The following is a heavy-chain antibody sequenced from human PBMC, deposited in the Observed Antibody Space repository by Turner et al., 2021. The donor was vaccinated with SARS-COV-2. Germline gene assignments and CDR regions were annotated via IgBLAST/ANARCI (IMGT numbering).Heavy chain of an antibody. CDR2: ISSSSSTI. V-gene: IGHV3-48*01. J-gene: IGHJ6*02. CDR3: ARERGYSYGPYYYGMDV. CDR1: GFSFSNYS. Sequence: EVQLVESGGGLVQPAGSLRLSCAASGFSFSNYSMNWVRQAPGKGLEWVSYISSSSSTIYYADSVKGRFTISRDNAKNSLYLQMNSLRAEDTAVYYCARERGYSYGPYYYGMDVWGQGTTVTVSS. D-gene: IGHD5-18*01.